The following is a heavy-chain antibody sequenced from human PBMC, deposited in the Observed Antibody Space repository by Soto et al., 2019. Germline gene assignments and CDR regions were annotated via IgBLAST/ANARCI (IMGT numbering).Heavy chain of an antibody. Sequence: EVQLVESGGGLVQPGRSLRLSCAASGFTFDDYAMHWVRQAPGKGLEWVSGISWNSGSIGDEDSEKGRFTISRDNAKNSLYQQMNSLRAEDTALYYCAKDIQWLVSPYYYMDVWGKGTTVTVSS. D-gene: IGHD6-19*01. CDR3: AKDIQWLVSPYYYMDV. V-gene: IGHV3-9*01. J-gene: IGHJ6*03. CDR2: ISWNSGSI. CDR1: GFTFDDYA.